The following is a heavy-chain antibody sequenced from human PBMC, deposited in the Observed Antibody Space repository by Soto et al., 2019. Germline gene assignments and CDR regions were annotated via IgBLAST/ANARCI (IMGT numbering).Heavy chain of an antibody. D-gene: IGHD3-10*01. Sequence: QVQLVQSGAEMKKPGSSVKVSCQSSGGTFNTYAMNWVRQAPGQGPEWMGDISPMFGAANYAPKFQGRVTITADVSTGTSYMQLSSLTSEDTALYFCAREVQVHTPAFVYWGQGALVTVSS. CDR3: AREVQVHTPAFVY. V-gene: IGHV1-69*19. CDR2: ISPMFGAA. J-gene: IGHJ4*02. CDR1: GGTFNTYA.